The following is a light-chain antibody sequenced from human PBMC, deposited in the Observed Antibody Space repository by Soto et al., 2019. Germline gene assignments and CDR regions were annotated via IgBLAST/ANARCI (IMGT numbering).Light chain of an antibody. CDR1: QGIGSY. Sequence: IQLTQSPSSLSEYVGDRVTITCRESQGIGSYLAWYQRQPGEAPKLLIFAASTVQSGVPSRFSGSGSGTDFTLTISSLQAEDFATYYCQQLSTCPSTFGGGTKVDI. V-gene: IGKV1-9*01. J-gene: IGKJ4*01. CDR3: QQLSTCPST. CDR2: AAS.